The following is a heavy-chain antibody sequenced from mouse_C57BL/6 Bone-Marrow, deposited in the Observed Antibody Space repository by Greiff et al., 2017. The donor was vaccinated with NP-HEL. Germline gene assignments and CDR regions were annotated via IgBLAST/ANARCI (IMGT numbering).Heavy chain of an antibody. Sequence: LVESGAELARPGASVKMSCKASGYTFTSYTMHWVKQRPGQGLEWIGYINPSSGYTKYNQKFKDKATLTADKSSSTAYMQLSSLTSEDSAVYYCARRWLLDYWGQGTTLTVSS. D-gene: IGHD2-3*01. CDR2: INPSSGYT. CDR3: ARRWLLDY. CDR1: GYTFTSYT. V-gene: IGHV1-4*01. J-gene: IGHJ2*01.